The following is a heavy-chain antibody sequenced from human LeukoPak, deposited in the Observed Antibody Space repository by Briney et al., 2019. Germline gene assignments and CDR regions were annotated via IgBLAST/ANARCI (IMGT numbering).Heavy chain of an antibody. CDR3: AREPHSSALWRFDP. CDR2: INTNTGNP. V-gene: IGHV7-4-1*02. CDR1: GYTFTSYA. Sequence: GASVKVSCKASGYTFTSYAMNWVRQAPGQGLEWMGWINTNTGNPTYAQGFTGRFVFSLDTSVSTAYLQISSLKAEDTAVYYCAREPHSSALWRFDPWGQGTLVTVSS. D-gene: IGHD3-22*01. J-gene: IGHJ5*02.